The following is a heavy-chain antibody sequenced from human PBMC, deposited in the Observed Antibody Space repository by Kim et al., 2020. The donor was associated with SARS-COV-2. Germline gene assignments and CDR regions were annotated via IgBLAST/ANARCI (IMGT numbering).Heavy chain of an antibody. D-gene: IGHD2-2*01. V-gene: IGHV3-30*07. J-gene: IGHJ4*02. Sequence: SQASSVKGTFTIPRDNSKNTLYLQMNSLRAEDTAVYYCARGTSREYYFDYWGQGTLVTVSS. CDR3: ARGTSREYYFDY.